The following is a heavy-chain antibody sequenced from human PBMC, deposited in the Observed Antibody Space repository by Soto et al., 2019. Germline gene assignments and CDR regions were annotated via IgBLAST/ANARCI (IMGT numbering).Heavy chain of an antibody. V-gene: IGHV1-69*13. J-gene: IGHJ6*02. CDR2: IFPKFGTT. Sequence: SVKVSCKASGDTDTNYVISWVRQAPGQGLEWMGGIFPKFGTTYSAQKLQDRLTITADESTPTVYMQLSSLRLDDTAVYYCEAEMTFGKLSVVWGQGTTVTVSS. CDR1: GDTDTNYV. CDR3: EAEMTFGKLSVV. D-gene: IGHD3-16*02.